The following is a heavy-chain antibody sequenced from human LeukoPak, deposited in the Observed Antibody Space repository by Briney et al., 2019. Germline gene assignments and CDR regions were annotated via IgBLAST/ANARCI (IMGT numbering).Heavy chain of an antibody. Sequence: GGSLRLSCAASGFTFSGYSMNWVRQAPGKGLEWVSSISRSATYLYYADSLQGRFTVSRDDAKSSLYLQMNSLSAEDTAVSYCARHVYSSGWGAFDIWGQGTMVTVSS. D-gene: IGHD6-19*01. CDR2: ISRSATYL. CDR3: ARHVYSSGWGAFDI. CDR1: GFTFSGYS. V-gene: IGHV3-21*01. J-gene: IGHJ3*02.